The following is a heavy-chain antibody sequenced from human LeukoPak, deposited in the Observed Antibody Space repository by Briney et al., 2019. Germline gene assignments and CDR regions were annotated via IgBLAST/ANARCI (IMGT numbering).Heavy chain of an antibody. J-gene: IGHJ4*02. CDR2: IKQDGSEK. CDR3: ARENYYDSSGYAY. Sequence: GGSLRLSCAASGFTFSSYWMSWVRQAPGKGLEWGANIKQDGSEKYYVDSVKGRFTISRDNAKNSLYLQMNSLRAEDTAVYYCARENYYDSSGYAYWGQGTLVTVSS. CDR1: GFTFSSYW. V-gene: IGHV3-7*03. D-gene: IGHD3-22*01.